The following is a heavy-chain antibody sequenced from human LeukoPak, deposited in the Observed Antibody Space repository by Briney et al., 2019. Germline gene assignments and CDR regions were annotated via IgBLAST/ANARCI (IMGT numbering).Heavy chain of an antibody. CDR1: GYTFTSYG. CDR2: ISAYNGNT. CDR3: ARVGAVAGTGYFDY. V-gene: IGHV1-18*01. D-gene: IGHD6-19*01. Sequence: ASVKVSCKASGYTFTSYGISWVRQAPGQGLEWMGWISAYNGNTNYAQKLQGRVTMTTDTSTSTVYMELSSLRSEDTAVYYCARVGAVAGTGYFDYWGQGTLVTVSS. J-gene: IGHJ4*02.